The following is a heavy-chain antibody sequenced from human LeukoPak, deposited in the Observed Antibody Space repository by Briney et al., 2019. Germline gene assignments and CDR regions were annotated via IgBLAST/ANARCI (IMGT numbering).Heavy chain of an antibody. Sequence: PGGSLRLSCSAAGFTFSSYAMHWVRQAPGKGLEYVSAISSNGGSTYYADSVKGRFTISRDNSKNTLYLQMSSLRAEDTAVYYCVKGEPDCSSTSCYAGWFDPWGQGTLVTVSS. D-gene: IGHD2-2*01. CDR1: GFTFSSYA. CDR3: VKGEPDCSSTSCYAGWFDP. J-gene: IGHJ5*02. CDR2: ISSNGGST. V-gene: IGHV3-64D*06.